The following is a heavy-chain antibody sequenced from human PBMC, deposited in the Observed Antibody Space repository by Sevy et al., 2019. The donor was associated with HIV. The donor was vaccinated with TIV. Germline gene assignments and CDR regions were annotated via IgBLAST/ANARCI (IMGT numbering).Heavy chain of an antibody. CDR1: GFTFDDYT. V-gene: IGHV3-43*01. Sequence: GGSLRLSCAASGFTFDDYTMHWVRQAPGKGLEWVSLISWDGGSTYYADSVKGRFTISRDNSKNSLYLQMNSLRTEDTALYYCAKDILRKGCWFGDYYYGMDVWGQGTTVTVSS. CDR3: AKDILRKGCWFGDYYYGMDV. D-gene: IGHD3-10*01. J-gene: IGHJ6*02. CDR2: ISWDGGST.